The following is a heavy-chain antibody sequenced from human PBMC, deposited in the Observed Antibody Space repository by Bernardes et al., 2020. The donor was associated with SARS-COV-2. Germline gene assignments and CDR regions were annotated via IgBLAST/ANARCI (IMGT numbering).Heavy chain of an antibody. V-gene: IGHV3-7*01. D-gene: IGHD6-13*01. CDR3: ARDGKQLVYYYYYGMDV. CDR2: IKQDGSEK. CDR1: GFTFSSYW. Sequence: GGSLRLSCAASGFTFSSYWMSWVRQAPGKGLEWVANIKQDGSEKYYVDSVKGRFTISRDNAKNSLYLQMNSLRAEDTAVYYCARDGKQLVYYYYYGMDVWGQGTTVTVSS. J-gene: IGHJ6*02.